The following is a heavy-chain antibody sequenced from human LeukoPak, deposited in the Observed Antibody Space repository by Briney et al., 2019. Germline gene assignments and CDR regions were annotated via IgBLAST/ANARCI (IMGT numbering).Heavy chain of an antibody. D-gene: IGHD3-3*01. CDR3: ARFDGLTYYDFWSGYANNNVDY. CDR1: GFSLSTSGVG. J-gene: IGHJ4*02. Sequence: SGPTLVKPTQTLTLTCTFSGFSLSTSGVGVGWIRQPPGKALEWLALIYWDDDKRYSPSLKSRLTITKDTSKNQVVLTMTNMDPVDTATYYCARFDGLTYYDFWSGYANNNVDYWGQGTLVTVSS. CDR2: IYWDDDK. V-gene: IGHV2-5*02.